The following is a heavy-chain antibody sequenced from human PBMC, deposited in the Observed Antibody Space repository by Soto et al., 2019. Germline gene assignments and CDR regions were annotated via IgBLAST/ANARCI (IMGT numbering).Heavy chain of an antibody. J-gene: IGHJ6*03. CDR2: IWYDGSNK. V-gene: IGHV3-33*01. D-gene: IGHD6-13*01. CDR3: ARDSADSIAAASHYYYYYMDV. Sequence: GGSLRLSCAASGFTFSSYGMHWVRQAPGKGLEWVAVIWYDGSNKYYADSVKGRFTISRDNSKNTLYLQMNSLRAEDTAVYYCARDSADSIAAASHYYYYYMDVWGKGTTVTVSS. CDR1: GFTFSSYG.